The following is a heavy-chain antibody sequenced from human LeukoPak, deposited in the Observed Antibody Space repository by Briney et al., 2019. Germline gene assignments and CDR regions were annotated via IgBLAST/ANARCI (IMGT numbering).Heavy chain of an antibody. CDR1: GFTFSSYG. Sequence: PGRSLRLSCAASGFTFSSYGMHLVRQAPGKGLEWVAVISYDGSNKYYADSVKGRFTISRDNSKNTLYLQMNSLRAEDTAVYYCARPLEGSGFDYWGQGTLVTVSS. D-gene: IGHD2-15*01. CDR3: ARPLEGSGFDY. CDR2: ISYDGSNK. J-gene: IGHJ4*02. V-gene: IGHV3-30*03.